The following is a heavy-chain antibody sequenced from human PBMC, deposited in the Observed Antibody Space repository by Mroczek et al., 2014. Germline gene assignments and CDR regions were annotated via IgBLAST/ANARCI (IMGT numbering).Heavy chain of an antibody. CDR2: IKSKTDGGTI. CDR1: GFTFNNAW. Sequence: VQLVESGGDLVKPGESLRLSCTVSGFTFNNAWMSWVRQAPGKGLEWVGRIKSKTDGGTIAYAAPVKGRFTISRDDSKNTVYLEMNNLKTEDTGVYFCATYGRAYPFDNWGQGTLVTVSS. J-gene: IGHJ4*01. D-gene: IGHD1-14*01. V-gene: IGHV3-15*01. CDR3: ATYGRAYPFDN.